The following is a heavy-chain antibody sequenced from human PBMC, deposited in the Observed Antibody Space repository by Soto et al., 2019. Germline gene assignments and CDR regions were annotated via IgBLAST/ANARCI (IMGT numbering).Heavy chain of an antibody. CDR2: INHSGST. Sequence: SETLSLTCAVYGGSFSGYYWSWIRQPPGKGLEWIGEINHSGSTNYNPSLKSRVTISVDTSKNQFSLKLSSVTAADTAVYYCARSLRGDAFAIWGQGTMVTVSS. CDR1: GGSFSGYY. D-gene: IGHD4-17*01. J-gene: IGHJ3*02. CDR3: ARSLRGDAFAI. V-gene: IGHV4-34*01.